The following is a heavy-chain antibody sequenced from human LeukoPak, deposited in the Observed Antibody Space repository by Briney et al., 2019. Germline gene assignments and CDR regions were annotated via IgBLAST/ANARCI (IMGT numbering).Heavy chain of an antibody. V-gene: IGHV3-74*01. CDR1: GFTFSSYW. D-gene: IGHD3-9*01. CDR2: INSDGSST. Sequence: GGSLRLSCAASGFTFSSYWMDWVRQAPGKGLVWVSRINSDGSSTSYADSVKGRFTISRDNAKNTLYLQMNSLRAEDTAVYYCARDRQDYDILTGYYPTGGTNYWGQGTLVTVSS. J-gene: IGHJ4*02. CDR3: ARDRQDYDILTGYYPTGGTNY.